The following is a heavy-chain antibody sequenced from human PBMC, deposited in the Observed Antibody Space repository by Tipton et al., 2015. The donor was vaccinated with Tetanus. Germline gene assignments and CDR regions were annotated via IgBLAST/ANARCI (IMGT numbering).Heavy chain of an antibody. CDR1: GGSISSYY. V-gene: IGHV4-59*01. D-gene: IGHD6-13*01. Sequence: TLSLTCTVSGGSISSYYWSWIRQPPGKGLEWIGYIYYSGSTNYNPSLKSRVTISVDTSKNQFSLKLSSVTAADTAVYYCARKIMAAAGTYYYYYGMDVWGQGTTVTVSS. CDR3: ARKIMAAAGTYYYYYGMDV. J-gene: IGHJ6*02. CDR2: IYYSGST.